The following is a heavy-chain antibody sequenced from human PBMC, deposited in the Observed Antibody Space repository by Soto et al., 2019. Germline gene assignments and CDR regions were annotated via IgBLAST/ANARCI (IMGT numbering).Heavy chain of an antibody. V-gene: IGHV3-64D*06. CDR1: GFIFNRYD. CDR3: VRQFCSYTTCYTGGFDY. D-gene: IGHD2-2*02. CDR2: ISPNGDST. J-gene: IGHJ4*02. Sequence: VGSLRLSCSASGFIFNRYDIHWVRQAPGKGLEYVSAISPNGDSTQYADSVKGRFTISRDNSKNTVFLQMNSLGAEDTSVYYCVRQFCSYTTCYTGGFDYWGQGTLVTVSS.